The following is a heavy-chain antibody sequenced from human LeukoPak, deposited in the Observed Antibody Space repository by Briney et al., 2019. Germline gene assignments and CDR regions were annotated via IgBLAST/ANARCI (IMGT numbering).Heavy chain of an antibody. V-gene: IGHV3-21*01. J-gene: IGHJ5*02. Sequence: GGSLRLSCAASGFIFSSYSMTWVRQAPGKGLEWVSSITSSSIYIYYADSVKGRFTISRDNSKNTLYLQMNSLRVEDTAVYYCARGRGASPNNWFDPWGQGTLVTVSS. D-gene: IGHD4/OR15-4a*01. CDR3: ARGRGASPNNWFDP. CDR1: GFIFSSYS. CDR2: ITSSSIYI.